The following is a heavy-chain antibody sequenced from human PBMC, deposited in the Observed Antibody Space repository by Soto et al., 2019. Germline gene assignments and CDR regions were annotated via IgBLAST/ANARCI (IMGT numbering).Heavy chain of an antibody. D-gene: IGHD3-22*01. J-gene: IGHJ4*02. CDR2: ISSDGSNK. CDR1: GFTFSSYG. CDR3: VGGYYFGDY. V-gene: IGHV3-30*03. Sequence: QVQLVESGGGVVQPGRSLRLSCAASGFTFSSYGMHWVRQAPGKGLEWVAVISSDGSNKYYADSVKGRFTISRDNSKNTLFLQMNSLRTEDRAVYYCVGGYYFGDYWGQGTLVTVSS.